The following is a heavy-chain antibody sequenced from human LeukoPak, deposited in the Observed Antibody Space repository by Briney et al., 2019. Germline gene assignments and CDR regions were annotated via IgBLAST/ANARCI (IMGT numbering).Heavy chain of an antibody. Sequence: PSETLSLTCAVYGGSFSGYYWSWIRQPPGKGLEWIGEINHSGSTNYNPSLKSRVTISVDTSKNQFSLKLSSVTAADTAVYYCARQRIVRGYYDSSGYFWGQGTLVTVSS. CDR3: ARQRIVRGYYDSSGYF. V-gene: IGHV4-34*01. D-gene: IGHD3-22*01. J-gene: IGHJ4*02. CDR1: GGSFSGYY. CDR2: INHSGST.